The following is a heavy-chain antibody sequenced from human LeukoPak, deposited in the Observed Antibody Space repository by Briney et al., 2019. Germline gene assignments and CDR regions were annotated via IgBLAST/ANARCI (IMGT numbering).Heavy chain of an antibody. CDR1: GFTFSTYS. CDR2: ISSSSSTI. CDR3: ARGSTYYDSSGQVPFDY. J-gene: IGHJ4*02. Sequence: GGSLRLSCAASGFTFSTYSMNWVRQAPGKGLEWVSYISSSSSTIYYADSVKGRFTISRDNAKNSLYLQMNSLRAEDTAVYYCARGSTYYDSSGQVPFDYWGQGTLATVSS. V-gene: IGHV3-48*01. D-gene: IGHD3-22*01.